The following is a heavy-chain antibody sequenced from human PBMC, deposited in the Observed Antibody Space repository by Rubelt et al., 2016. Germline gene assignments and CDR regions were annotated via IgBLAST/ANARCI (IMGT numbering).Heavy chain of an antibody. CDR3: ARVIIPAGNDY. J-gene: IGHJ4*02. Sequence: QLQLQESGPGLVKPSETLSLTCTVSGSSISTSPYYWGWIRQPPGKGLECIGTIFYSGSPFYNPSLKSRVSISVDTSKNQFSRKLSSVTAADTAVYYCARVIIPAGNDYWGQGILVTVSS. CDR2: IFYSGSP. CDR1: GSSISTSPYY. V-gene: IGHV4-39*07. D-gene: IGHD2-2*01.